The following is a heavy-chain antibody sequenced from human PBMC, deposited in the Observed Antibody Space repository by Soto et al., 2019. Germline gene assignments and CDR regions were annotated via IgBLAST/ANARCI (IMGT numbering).Heavy chain of an antibody. CDR1: GGSISSGVYS. D-gene: IGHD2-2*01. CDR2: IYHGGST. J-gene: IGHJ6*02. V-gene: IGHV4-61*08. CDR3: ARDRSVVPAAGRGYYYGMDV. Sequence: PSETLSLTCTVSGGSISSGVYSWSWIRQPPGGGLEWIGYIYHGGSTNYNPALKSRVTISVDTSKNQFSLKLSSVTAADTAVYYCARDRSVVPAAGRGYYYGMDVWGQGTTVTVSS.